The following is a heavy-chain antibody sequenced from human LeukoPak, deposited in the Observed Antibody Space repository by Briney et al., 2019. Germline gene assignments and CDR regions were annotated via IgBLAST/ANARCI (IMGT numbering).Heavy chain of an antibody. V-gene: IGHV3-23*01. J-gene: IGHJ4*02. D-gene: IGHD3-22*01. Sequence: GGSLRLSCAASGFTFNNYAMTWVRQAPRKGLEWVSSIGGRGGTTDYADSVKGRFTISRDNSQNTLYLQMNSLRAEDTAVYYCAKEENDYYDSSGYYPIDYWGQGTLVTVSS. CDR2: IGGRGGTT. CDR3: AKEENDYYDSSGYYPIDY. CDR1: GFTFNNYA.